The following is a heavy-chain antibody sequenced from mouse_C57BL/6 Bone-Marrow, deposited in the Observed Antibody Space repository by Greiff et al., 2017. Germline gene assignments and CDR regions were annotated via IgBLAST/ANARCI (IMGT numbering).Heavy chain of an antibody. J-gene: IGHJ1*03. Sequence: GGGLVQLKGSLNLSCAASGFSFNTYAMNWVRQAQGKGLEWVARIRSIRNNYATYYADSVKDRFTISRDDSESKLYLQMNNLKTEDTAMYYCVGDGYYWYFDVWGTATTVTVSS. CDR1: GFSFNTYA. CDR2: IRSIRNNYAT. V-gene: IGHV10-1*01. D-gene: IGHD2-3*01. CDR3: VGDGYYWYFDV.